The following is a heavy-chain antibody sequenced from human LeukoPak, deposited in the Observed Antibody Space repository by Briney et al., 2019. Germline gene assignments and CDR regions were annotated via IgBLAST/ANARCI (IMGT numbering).Heavy chain of an antibody. CDR3: ARGDPSNYDFWSGYYRTGWFDP. J-gene: IGHJ5*02. CDR1: GGTFSSYA. CDR2: IIPIFGTA. Sequence: GASAKVSCKASGGTFSSYAISWVRQAPGQGLEWMGGIIPIFGTANYAQKFQGRVTITTDESTSTAYMELSSLRSEDTAVYYCARGDPSNYDFWSGYYRTGWFDPWGQGTLVTVSS. D-gene: IGHD3-3*01. V-gene: IGHV1-69*05.